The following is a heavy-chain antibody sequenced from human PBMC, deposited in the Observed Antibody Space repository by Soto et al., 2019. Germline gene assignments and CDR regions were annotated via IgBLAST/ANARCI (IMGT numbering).Heavy chain of an antibody. CDR2: INPSGGST. CDR3: ARDYDILTGYPSAHAFDI. J-gene: IGHJ3*02. CDR1: GYTFTSYG. D-gene: IGHD3-9*01. V-gene: IGHV1-46*03. Sequence: AASVKVSCKASGYTFTSYGSSWVRQAPGQGLEWMGIINPSGGSTSYAQKFQGRVTMTRDTSTSTVYMELSSLRSEDTAVYYCARDYDILTGYPSAHAFDIWGQGTMVTVSS.